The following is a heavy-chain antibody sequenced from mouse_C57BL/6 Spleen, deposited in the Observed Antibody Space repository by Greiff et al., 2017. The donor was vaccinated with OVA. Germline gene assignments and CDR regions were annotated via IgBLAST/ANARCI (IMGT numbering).Heavy chain of an antibody. J-gene: IGHJ4*01. CDR1: GFTFSSYT. CDR2: ISGGGGNT. Sequence: EVKLVESGGGLVKPGGSLKLSCAASGFTFSSYTMSWVRQTPEKRLEWVATISGGGGNTYYPDSVKGRFTISRDNAKNTLYLQMSSLRSEDTALYYCARLTVVSQYYAMDYWGQGTSVTVSS. CDR3: ARLTVVSQYYAMDY. V-gene: IGHV5-9*01. D-gene: IGHD1-1*01.